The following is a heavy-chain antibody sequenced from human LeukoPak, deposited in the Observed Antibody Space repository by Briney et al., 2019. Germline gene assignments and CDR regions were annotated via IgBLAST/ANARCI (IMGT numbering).Heavy chain of an antibody. J-gene: IGHJ3*02. CDR1: GGSISNYY. CDR3: ARGAGRWAI. Sequence: SETLSLTCTVSGGSISNYYWNWLRQPPGQGLEWIGYIYSSGSTNYNPSLNSRVSISLDTSKNQLSLKLGSVTAADTAVYYCARGAGRWAIWGQGTMVTVSS. V-gene: IGHV4-59*01. D-gene: IGHD4-23*01. CDR2: IYSSGST.